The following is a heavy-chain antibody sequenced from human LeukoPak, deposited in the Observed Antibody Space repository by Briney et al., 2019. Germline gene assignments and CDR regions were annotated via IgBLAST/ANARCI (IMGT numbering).Heavy chain of an antibody. CDR1: GGTFSSYA. V-gene: IGHV1-69*01. CDR2: IFPMFGTA. D-gene: IGHD2-2*01. CDR3: ARGRCSSTSCYSDY. Sequence: SVKVSCKASGGTFSSYAISWVRQAPGQGLEWMGGIFPMFGTAKYAQKFQGRVTITADESTSTAYMELSSLRSEDTAVYYCARGRCSSTSCYSDYWGQGTLVTVSS. J-gene: IGHJ4*02.